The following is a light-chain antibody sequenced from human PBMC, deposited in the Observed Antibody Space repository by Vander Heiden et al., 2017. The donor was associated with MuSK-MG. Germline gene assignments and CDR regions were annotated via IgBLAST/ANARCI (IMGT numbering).Light chain of an antibody. Sequence: QSALTQPAFVSGSPGQSITISCTGTSSDLGGYDYVSWYQQHPGKAPKLMIYDVNRRPSGVSYRFSGSKSGNTASLTISGLQAEDAADYFCSSYTSGSTHVFGTGTKVTVL. V-gene: IGLV2-14*01. J-gene: IGLJ1*01. CDR2: DVN. CDR3: SSYTSGSTHV. CDR1: SSDLGGYDY.